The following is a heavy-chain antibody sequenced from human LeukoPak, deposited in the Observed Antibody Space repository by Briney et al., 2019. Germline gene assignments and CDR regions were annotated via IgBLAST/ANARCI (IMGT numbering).Heavy chain of an antibody. J-gene: IGHJ6*03. V-gene: IGHV3-23*01. Sequence: PGGSLRLSCAASGFTFSSYGMSWVRQAPGKGLEWVSAISGSGGSTYYADSVKGRFTISRDNSKNTLYLQMNSLRAEDTAVYYCAKDWKGTGWLGFYYMDVWGKGTTVTISS. D-gene: IGHD6-19*01. CDR3: AKDWKGTGWLGFYYMDV. CDR2: ISGSGGST. CDR1: GFTFSSYG.